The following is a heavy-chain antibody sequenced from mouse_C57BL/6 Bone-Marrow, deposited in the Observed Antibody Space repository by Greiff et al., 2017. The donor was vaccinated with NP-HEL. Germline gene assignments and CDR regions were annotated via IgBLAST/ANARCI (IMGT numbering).Heavy chain of an antibody. Sequence: VMLVESGPGLVAPSQSLSITCTVSGFSLTSYGVHWVRQPPGKGLEWLVVIWSDGSTTYNSALKSRLSISKDNSKSQVFLKMNSLQTDDTAMYYCARQGELPYYSNYEFAYWGQGTLVTVSA. CDR3: ARQGELPYYSNYEFAY. V-gene: IGHV2-6-1*01. J-gene: IGHJ3*01. CDR1: GFSLTSYG. CDR2: IWSDGST. D-gene: IGHD2-5*01.